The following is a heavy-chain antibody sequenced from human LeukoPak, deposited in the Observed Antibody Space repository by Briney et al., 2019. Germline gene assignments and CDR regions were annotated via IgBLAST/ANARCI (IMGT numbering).Heavy chain of an antibody. D-gene: IGHD2-15*01. V-gene: IGHV4-59*12. CDR2: IYYSGST. Sequence: SETLSLTCTVSGGSISSYYWSWIRQPPGKGLEGIGYIYYSGSTYYNPSLKSRVTISVDTSKNQFSLKLSSVTAADTAVYYCARGWLLGYCSGGSCYSAALDIWGQGTMVTVSS. CDR1: GGSISSYY. CDR3: ARGWLLGYCSGGSCYSAALDI. J-gene: IGHJ3*02.